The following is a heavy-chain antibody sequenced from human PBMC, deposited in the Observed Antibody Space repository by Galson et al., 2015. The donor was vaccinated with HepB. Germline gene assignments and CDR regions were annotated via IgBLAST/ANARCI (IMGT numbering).Heavy chain of an antibody. CDR3: ARAAAFEY. CDR2: ISYDGSNK. J-gene: IGHJ4*02. CDR1: GFTFSSYA. D-gene: IGHD6-13*01. V-gene: IGHV3-30-3*01. Sequence: SLRLSCAASGFTFSSYAMHWVRQAPGKGLEWVAVISYDGSNKYYADSVKGRFTISRDNSKNTLYLQMNSLRAEDTAVYYCARAAAFEYWGQGTLVTVSS.